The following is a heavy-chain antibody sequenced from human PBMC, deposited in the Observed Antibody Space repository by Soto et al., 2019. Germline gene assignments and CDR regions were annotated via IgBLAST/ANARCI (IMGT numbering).Heavy chain of an antibody. Sequence: QVQLQESGPGLVEPSQTLSLTCSVSGGSISSGDYYWSWIRQPPGKALEWIGYMFYVGATYYNPSLKSRVTISVDTSKNQFALNLSSVTSEDTAVSQCARVVRFCSSPTCRGRNWFDSWRQGTLVTVTS. V-gene: IGHV4-30-4*01. D-gene: IGHD2-2*01. CDR2: MFYVGAT. CDR1: GGSISSGDYY. J-gene: IGHJ5*01. CDR3: ARVVRFCSSPTCRGRNWFDS.